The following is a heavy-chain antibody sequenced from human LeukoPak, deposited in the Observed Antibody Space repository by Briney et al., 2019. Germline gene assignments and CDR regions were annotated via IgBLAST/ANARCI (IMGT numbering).Heavy chain of an antibody. CDR3: AREGRRQMATTFDY. D-gene: IGHD5-24*01. CDR1: GFTFSSYW. CDR2: INSDGSST. J-gene: IGHJ4*02. Sequence: SGGSLRLSCAASGFTFSSYWMHWVRQAPRKGLVWVSRINSDGSSTSYADSVKGRFTISRDNAKNTLYLQMNSLRAEDTAVYYCAREGRRQMATTFDYWGQGTLVTVSS. V-gene: IGHV3-74*01.